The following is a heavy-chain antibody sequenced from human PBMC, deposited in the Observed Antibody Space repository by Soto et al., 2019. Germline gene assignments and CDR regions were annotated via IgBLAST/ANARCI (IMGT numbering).Heavy chain of an antibody. J-gene: IGHJ4*02. Sequence: RGSLRLSCAASGFTFSSYAMSWVRQAPGKGLEWVSALSGSGGSTYYADSVKGRFTISRDNSKNTLYLQMNSLRAEDTAVYYCAKQPSSGWNGYYFDYWGQGTLVTVSS. CDR2: LSGSGGST. D-gene: IGHD6-19*01. V-gene: IGHV3-23*01. CDR1: GFTFSSYA. CDR3: AKQPSSGWNGYYFDY.